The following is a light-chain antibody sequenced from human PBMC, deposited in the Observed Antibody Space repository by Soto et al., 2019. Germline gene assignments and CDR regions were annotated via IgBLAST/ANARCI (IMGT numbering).Light chain of an antibody. CDR1: QSISSW. J-gene: IGKJ4*01. CDR2: KAS. CDR3: QQYKSYSLT. V-gene: IGKV1-5*03. Sequence: DIQMTQSPSTLSASIGDRVTITCRASQSISSWLAWYQQKPGKAPTLLIFKASSLESGVPSRFSGSGSGTDITLAISSLQADDFATYYCQQYKSYSLTFGGGTKVEIK.